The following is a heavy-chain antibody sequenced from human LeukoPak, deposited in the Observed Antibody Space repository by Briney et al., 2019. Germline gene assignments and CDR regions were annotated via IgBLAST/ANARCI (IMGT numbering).Heavy chain of an antibody. J-gene: IGHJ4*02. V-gene: IGHV6-1*01. CDR1: GDSVSSNGAS. Sequence: SQTLSLICAISGDSVSSNGASWNWIRQSPSRGLEWLGRTYYRSQQWHSDYAPSVKGRITLNPDTSKNQFSLQLNSMTPEDTAVYYCGRETDFGVVTNWGQGTLVTVSS. D-gene: IGHD3-3*01. CDR3: GRETDFGVVTN. CDR2: TYYRSQQWHS.